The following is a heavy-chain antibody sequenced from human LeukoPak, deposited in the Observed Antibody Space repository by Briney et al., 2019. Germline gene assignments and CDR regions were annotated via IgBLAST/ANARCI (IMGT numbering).Heavy chain of an antibody. CDR2: IWYDGSNK. D-gene: IGHD3-22*01. CDR3: ARDFGYYSPFWY. V-gene: IGHV3-33*01. CDR1: GFTFSSYG. Sequence: GGSLRLSCAASGFTFSSYGMHWVRQAPGKGLEWVAVIWYDGSNKYYADSVKGRFTISRDNFKNTLYLQMNSLRAEDTAVYYCARDFGYYSPFWYWGQGTVVTVSS. J-gene: IGHJ4*02.